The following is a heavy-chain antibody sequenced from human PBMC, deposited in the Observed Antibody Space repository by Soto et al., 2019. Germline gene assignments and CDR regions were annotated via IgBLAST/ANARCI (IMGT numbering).Heavy chain of an antibody. J-gene: IGHJ6*02. Sequence: SETLSLTCTVSGWSINTYYWSWIRQPPGKGLEWIGYIYHSGSTYYNPSLKSRVTISVDTSKNQFSLKLSSVTAADTAVYYCEGGSGSYYNEYYYYYGMDVWGQGTTVTVSS. D-gene: IGHD3-10*01. CDR2: IYHSGST. V-gene: IGHV4-59*04. CDR1: GWSINTYY. CDR3: EGGSGSYYNEYYYYYGMDV.